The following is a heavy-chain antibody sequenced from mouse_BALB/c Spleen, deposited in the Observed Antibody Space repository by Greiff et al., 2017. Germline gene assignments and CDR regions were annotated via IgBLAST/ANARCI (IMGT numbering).Heavy chain of an antibody. D-gene: IGHD2-4*01. J-gene: IGHJ4*01. Sequence: EVMLVESGGGLVQPGGSMKLSCVASGFTFSNYWMNWVRQSPEKGLEWVAEIRLKSNNYATHYAESVKGRFTISRDDSKSSVYLQMNNLRAEDTGIYYCTREALYDYDGIYYAMDYWGQGTSVTVSS. CDR1: GFTFSNYW. CDR2: IRLKSNNYAT. V-gene: IGHV6-6*02. CDR3: TREALYDYDGIYYAMDY.